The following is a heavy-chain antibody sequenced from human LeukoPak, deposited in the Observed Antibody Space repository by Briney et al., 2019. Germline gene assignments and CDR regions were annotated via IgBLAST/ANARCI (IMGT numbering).Heavy chain of an antibody. J-gene: IGHJ5*02. CDR1: GGSINSYY. CDR2: IYYSGST. Sequence: SETLSLTCSVSGGSINSYYWSWIRQHPGKGLEWIGYIYYSGSTYYNPSLKSRVTISVDTSKNQFSLKLSSVTAADTAVYYCARELRVIEPAGFDPWGQGTLVTVSS. V-gene: IGHV4-59*06. CDR3: ARELRVIEPAGFDP. D-gene: IGHD2-2*01.